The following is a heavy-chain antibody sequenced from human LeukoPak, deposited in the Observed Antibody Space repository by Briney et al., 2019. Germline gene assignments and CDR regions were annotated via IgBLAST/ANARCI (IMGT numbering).Heavy chain of an antibody. J-gene: IGHJ4*02. Sequence: SETLSLTCAVSSYSIHSGYYWGWIRQPPGKGLEWIGSIYHSGSTYYNPSLKSRVTISVDRSKNQFSLRLSSVTAADTAVYYCATLAAAGRFDYWGQGTLVTVSS. CDR3: ATLAAAGRFDY. V-gene: IGHV4-38-2*01. CDR2: IYHSGST. D-gene: IGHD6-13*01. CDR1: SYSIHSGYY.